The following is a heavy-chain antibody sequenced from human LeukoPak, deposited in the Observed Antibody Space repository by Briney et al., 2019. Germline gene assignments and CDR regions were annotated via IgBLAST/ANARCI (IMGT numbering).Heavy chain of an antibody. J-gene: IGHJ4*02. CDR3: ARDGPEWLRSIFVY. CDR1: GFTVSSNY. CDR2: IYSGGST. V-gene: IGHV3-53*01. D-gene: IGHD6-19*01. Sequence: GGSLRLSCAASGFTVSSNYMSWVRQAPGKGLEWVSVIYSGGSTYYADSVKGRFTISRDNSKNTLYLQMNSLRAEDTAVYYCARDGPEWLRSIFVYWGQGTLVTVSS.